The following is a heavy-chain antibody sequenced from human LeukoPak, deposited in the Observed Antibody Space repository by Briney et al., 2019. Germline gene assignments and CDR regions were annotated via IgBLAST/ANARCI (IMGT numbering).Heavy chain of an antibody. D-gene: IGHD6-13*01. CDR1: GGSISSSSYY. CDR3: ARTAQSGIAPFDY. J-gene: IGHJ4*02. CDR2: IYYSGST. Sequence: SETLSLTCTVSGGSISSSSYYWGWIRQPPGKGLEWIGSIYYSGSTYYNPSLKSRVTISVDTSKSQFSLKLSSVTAADTAVYYCARTAQSGIAPFDYWGQGTLVTVSS. V-gene: IGHV4-39*01.